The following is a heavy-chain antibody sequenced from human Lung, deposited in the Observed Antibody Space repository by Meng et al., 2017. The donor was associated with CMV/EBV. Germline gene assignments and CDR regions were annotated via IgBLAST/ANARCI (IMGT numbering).Heavy chain of an antibody. CDR3: ARGILGGYYDSRGYVTDF. Sequence: GESLKISCAASGFTVSSNYMSWVRQAPGKGLEWISVLHSDGFTKYADSVKGRFTISRDNPKNTLYLEMSRLRTEDTAVYYCARGILGGYYDSRGYVTDFWGQGMLVTVSS. CDR2: LHSDGFT. V-gene: IGHV3-66*02. CDR1: GFTVSSNY. D-gene: IGHD3-22*01. J-gene: IGHJ4*02.